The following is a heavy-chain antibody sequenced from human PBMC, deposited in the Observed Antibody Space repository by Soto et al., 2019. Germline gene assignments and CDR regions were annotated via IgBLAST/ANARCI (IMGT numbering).Heavy chain of an antibody. D-gene: IGHD3-10*01. CDR1: GFTFSSYA. CDR3: AKEVLGLLWFGEGDNWFDP. J-gene: IGHJ5*02. V-gene: IGHV3-23*04. Sequence: EVQLVESGGGLVQPGGSLKLSCAASGFTFSSYAMSWVRQAPGKGLEWVSAISGSGGSTYYADSVKGRFTISRDNSKNTLYLQMNSLRAEDTAVYYCAKEVLGLLWFGEGDNWFDPWGQGTLVTVSS. CDR2: ISGSGGST.